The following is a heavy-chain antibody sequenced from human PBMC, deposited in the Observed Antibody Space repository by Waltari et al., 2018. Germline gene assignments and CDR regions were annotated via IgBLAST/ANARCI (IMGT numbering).Heavy chain of an antibody. V-gene: IGHV4-30-4*08. Sequence: QVQLQESGPGLVKPSQTLSLTCTFSGGSISRGDSYWSWIRQPPGKGLEWIGYIYYSGSTYYNPSLKSRVTISVDTSKNQFSLKLSSVTAADTAVYYCACGSGSYYNGKGVDYWGQGTLVTVSS. CDR3: ACGSGSYYNGKGVDY. D-gene: IGHD3-10*01. J-gene: IGHJ4*02. CDR2: IYYSGST. CDR1: GGSISRGDSY.